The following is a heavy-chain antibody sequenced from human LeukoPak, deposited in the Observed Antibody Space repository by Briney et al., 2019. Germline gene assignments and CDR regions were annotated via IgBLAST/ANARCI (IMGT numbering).Heavy chain of an antibody. J-gene: IGHJ4*02. V-gene: IGHV4-59*01. Sequence: SETLSLTCTVSGGSISTYYWSWIRQPPGKGLGWIGDIYYSGSTNYNPSLKTRVTISADTSKNQFSLKLSSVTAADTAVYYCARVGSSGWYALYYFDYWGQGTLVTVS. D-gene: IGHD6-19*01. CDR1: GGSISTYY. CDR2: IYYSGST. CDR3: ARVGSSGWYALYYFDY.